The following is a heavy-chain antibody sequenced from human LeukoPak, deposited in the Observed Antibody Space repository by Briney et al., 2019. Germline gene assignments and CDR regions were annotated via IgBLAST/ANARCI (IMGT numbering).Heavy chain of an antibody. V-gene: IGHV3-43*01. CDR3: AKGDSSSWYNFDY. Sequence: GGSLRLSCAASGFTFDDYTMHWVRQAPGKGLEWVSLISWDDDSTYYADSVKGRFTISRDNSKNSLYLQMNSLRTEDTALYYCAKGDSSSWYNFDYWGQGALVTVSS. CDR2: ISWDDDST. CDR1: GFTFDDYT. J-gene: IGHJ4*02. D-gene: IGHD6-13*01.